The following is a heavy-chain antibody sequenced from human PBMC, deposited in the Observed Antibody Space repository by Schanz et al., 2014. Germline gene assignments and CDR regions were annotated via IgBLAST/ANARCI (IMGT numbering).Heavy chain of an antibody. CDR2: IWFDGNNK. V-gene: IGHV3-33*01. CDR1: GFTFSAYG. D-gene: IGHD3-22*01. J-gene: IGHJ3*02. Sequence: QVQLVESGGGVVQPGRSLRLSCAASGFTFSAYGMHWVRQAPGKGLEWVAVIWFDGNNKFYADSVKGRFTISRDNSKNTLYLQMSSLRAEDTALYYCARDYSGGGYDIWGQGTMVTVSS. CDR3: ARDYSGGGYDI.